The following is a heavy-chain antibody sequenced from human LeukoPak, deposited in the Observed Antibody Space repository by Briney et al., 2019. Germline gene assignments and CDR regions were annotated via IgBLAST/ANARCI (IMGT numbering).Heavy chain of an antibody. CDR3: ARDSGYSGYDSFYYGVDV. V-gene: IGHV1-18*01. Sequence: ASVKVSCKASGYTFTIYGISWLRQAPGHGLEWMGWISAYNGNTNYAQHLQGSLTMTTDTSTRTAYMELRSLRSDDTAVYYCARDSGYSGYDSFYYGVDVWGQGTTVTVSS. J-gene: IGHJ6*02. CDR2: ISAYNGNT. CDR1: GYTFTIYG. D-gene: IGHD5-12*01.